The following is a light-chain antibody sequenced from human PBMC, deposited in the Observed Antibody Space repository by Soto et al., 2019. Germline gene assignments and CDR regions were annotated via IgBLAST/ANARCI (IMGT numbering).Light chain of an antibody. J-gene: IGKJ2*01. V-gene: IGKV3-15*01. Sequence: EIVMTQSPATLSVSPGERATVSCRASQSVSSNLAWYQQKPGQAPRLLIYGASTRATGIPARFSGSGSGTEFTLTISSLQSEDFAVYYCQQYNNWPSTFGQGTKLEIK. CDR1: QSVSSN. CDR3: QQYNNWPST. CDR2: GAS.